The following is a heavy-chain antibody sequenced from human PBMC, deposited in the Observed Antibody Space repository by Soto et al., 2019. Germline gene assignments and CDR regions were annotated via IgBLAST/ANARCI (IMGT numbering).Heavy chain of an antibody. Sequence: PGGSLRLSCAASGFNFNNYAMHWVRQAPGKGLEWVAVITFDGSRTYYADSVKGRFTISRDSSNNTVSLQMNSLTNEDTAVYYCAKAGWGGDYYYGLDVWGQGNTVTVSS. D-gene: IGHD2-21*01. V-gene: IGHV3-30*18. J-gene: IGHJ6*02. CDR2: ITFDGSRT. CDR3: AKAGWGGDYYYGLDV. CDR1: GFNFNNYA.